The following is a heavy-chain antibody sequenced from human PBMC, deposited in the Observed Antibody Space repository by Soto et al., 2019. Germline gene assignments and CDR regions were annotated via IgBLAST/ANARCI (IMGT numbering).Heavy chain of an antibody. CDR2: ISYDGSNK. V-gene: IGHV3-30*18. D-gene: IGHD4-4*01. Sequence: QVQLVESGGGVVQPGRSLRLSCAASGFTFSSYGMHWVRQAPGKGLEWVAVISYDGSNKYYADSVKGRFTISRDNSKKTLYLQMNRLRAEDTAVYYCAKETDSNYVYYYYGMDVWGQGTTVTVSS. CDR1: GFTFSSYG. CDR3: AKETDSNYVYYYYGMDV. J-gene: IGHJ6*02.